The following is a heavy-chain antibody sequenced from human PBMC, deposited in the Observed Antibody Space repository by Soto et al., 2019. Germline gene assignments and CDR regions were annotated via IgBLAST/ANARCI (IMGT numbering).Heavy chain of an antibody. CDR2: IIPLFGTA. V-gene: IGHV1-69*01. Sequence: QVQLVQSGAEVKKPGSSVKVSCKASGGTFSSYAISWVRQAPGQGLEWMGGIIPLFGTANYAQKFQGRVTITADESTSTAYMELSSLRSEDTAVYYCARVPKVVPAAMGEGTDSYYYYYGMDVWGQGTTVTVSS. J-gene: IGHJ6*02. CDR1: GGTFSSYA. CDR3: ARVPKVVPAAMGEGTDSYYYYYGMDV. D-gene: IGHD2-2*01.